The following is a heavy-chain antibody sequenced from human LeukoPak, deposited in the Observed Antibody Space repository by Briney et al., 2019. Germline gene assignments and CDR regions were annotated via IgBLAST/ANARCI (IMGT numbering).Heavy chain of an antibody. CDR2: IASDGSST. CDR3: ARGRPHGNDY. V-gene: IGHV3-74*01. D-gene: IGHD4-23*01. CDR1: GFAFSSYW. Sequence: GGSLRLSCAASGFAFSSYWMNWVCQAPGKGLVWVSRIASDGSSTTYADSVKGRFSISRDNAKNTLYLQMNSLRVEDTAVYYCARGRPHGNDYWGQGTLVTVSS. J-gene: IGHJ4*02.